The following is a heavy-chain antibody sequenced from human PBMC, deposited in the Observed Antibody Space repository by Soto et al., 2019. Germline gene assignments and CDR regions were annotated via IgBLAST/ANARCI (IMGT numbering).Heavy chain of an antibody. D-gene: IGHD2-15*01. J-gene: IGHJ6*02. CDR2: TYYRSKWYN. Sequence: SPTLSLTCAISGDSVSSNSAAWNWIRQSPSRGLEWLGRTYYRSKWYNDYAVSVKSRITINPDTSKNQFSLQLNSVTPEDTAVYYCARDHRDIVVVVAAAYYGMDVWGQGTTVTVSS. CDR1: GDSVSSNSAA. CDR3: ARDHRDIVVVVAAAYYGMDV. V-gene: IGHV6-1*01.